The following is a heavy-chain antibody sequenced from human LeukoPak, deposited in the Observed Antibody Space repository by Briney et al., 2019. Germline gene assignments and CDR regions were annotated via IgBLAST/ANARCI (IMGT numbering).Heavy chain of an antibody. CDR1: GFTFSSYE. CDR3: ASEKYDILTGAPYYYGMDV. Sequence: PGGSLRLSCAASGFTFSSYEMNWVRQAPGTGLEWISYIDFTGTSISYVDSVKGRFTISRDNAKNSLYLQMNSLRAEDTAVYYCASEKYDILTGAPYYYGMDVWGQGTTVTVSS. V-gene: IGHV3-48*03. CDR2: IDFTGTSI. D-gene: IGHD3-9*01. J-gene: IGHJ6*02.